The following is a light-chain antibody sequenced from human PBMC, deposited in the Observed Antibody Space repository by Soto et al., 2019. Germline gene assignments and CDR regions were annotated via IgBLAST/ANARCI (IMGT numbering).Light chain of an antibody. CDR3: QQLNSYPFT. Sequence: DSQMSQSTSSLSAFVGDRVTITCRASQGISSYLAWYQQKPGKAPKLLIYAASTLQSGVPSRFSGSGSGTEFTLTISSLQPEDFATYYCQQLNSYPFTFGGGTKVDIK. CDR1: QGISSY. CDR2: AAS. J-gene: IGKJ4*01. V-gene: IGKV1-9*01.